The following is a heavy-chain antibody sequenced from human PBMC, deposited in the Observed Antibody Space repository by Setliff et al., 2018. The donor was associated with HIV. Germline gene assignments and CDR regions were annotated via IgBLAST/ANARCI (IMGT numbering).Heavy chain of an antibody. CDR3: AKSEDSALYYCTTGGAD. J-gene: IGHJ4*02. CDR1: GFTFSDYG. Sequence: GGSLRLSCAPSGFTFSDYGIHWVRQAPGKGLEWLTYIRYDASNKFYADSVKGRFTISRGNSKNTLFLQLNSLRVDDTAVYYCAKSEDSALYYCTTGGADWGQGTRVTVSS. CDR2: IRYDASNK. V-gene: IGHV3-30*02. D-gene: IGHD3-10*01.